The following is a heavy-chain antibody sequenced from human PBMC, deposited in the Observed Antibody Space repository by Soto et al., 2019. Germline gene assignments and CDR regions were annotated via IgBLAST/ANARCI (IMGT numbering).Heavy chain of an antibody. J-gene: IGHJ4*02. V-gene: IGHV3-23*01. Sequence: GGSLRLSCAASGFTFSSYAMSWVRQAPGKGLEWVSAISGSGGSTYYADSVKGRFTISRDNSKNTLYLQMNSPRAEDTAVYYCAKGDDIVVVPAAHKTFFDYWGQGTLVTVSS. CDR2: ISGSGGST. D-gene: IGHD2-2*01. CDR3: AKGDDIVVVPAAHKTFFDY. CDR1: GFTFSSYA.